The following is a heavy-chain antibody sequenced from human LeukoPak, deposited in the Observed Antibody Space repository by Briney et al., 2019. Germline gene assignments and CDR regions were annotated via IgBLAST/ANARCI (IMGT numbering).Heavy chain of an antibody. Sequence: GGSLRLSCAASGFTFNSYSMNWVRQAPGKGLEWVSSISSSSTYIYYADSVKGRFTISRDGAKNSLYLQMNSLRAEDTAVYYCARVLWNGDYPRFDYWGQGTLVTVSS. D-gene: IGHD4-17*01. CDR3: ARVLWNGDYPRFDY. V-gene: IGHV3-21*01. J-gene: IGHJ4*02. CDR2: ISSSSTYI. CDR1: GFTFNSYS.